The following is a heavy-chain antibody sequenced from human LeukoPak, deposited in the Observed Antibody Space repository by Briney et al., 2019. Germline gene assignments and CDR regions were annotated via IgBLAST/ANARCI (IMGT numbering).Heavy chain of an antibody. CDR3: ARDGAIFGVVIPFDY. J-gene: IGHJ4*02. CDR1: GFTFSSYS. D-gene: IGHD3-3*01. V-gene: IGHV3-48*01. CDR2: ISSSSSTI. Sequence: QPGGSLRLSCAASGFTFSSYSMNWVRQAPGKGLEWVSYISSSSSTIYYADSVKGRFTISRDNAKNSLYLQMNSLRAEDTAVYYCARDGAIFGVVIPFDYWGQGTLVTVSS.